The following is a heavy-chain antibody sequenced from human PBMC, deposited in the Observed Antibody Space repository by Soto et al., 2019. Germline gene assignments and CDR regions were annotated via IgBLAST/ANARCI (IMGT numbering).Heavy chain of an antibody. CDR3: ATVEDGGGFDAFDI. J-gene: IGHJ3*02. Sequence: ASVKVSCKVSGYTLTELSMHWVRQAPGKGLEWMGGFDPEDGETIYAQKFQGRVTMTEDTSTDTAYMELSSLRSEDTAVYYCATVEDGGGFDAFDIWGQGTMVTVSS. CDR2: FDPEDGET. CDR1: GYTLTELS. D-gene: IGHD2-15*01. V-gene: IGHV1-24*01.